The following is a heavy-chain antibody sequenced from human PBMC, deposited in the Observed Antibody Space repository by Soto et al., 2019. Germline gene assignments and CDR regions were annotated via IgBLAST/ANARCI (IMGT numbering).Heavy chain of an antibody. CDR1: GYTFSNFW. J-gene: IGHJ4*02. V-gene: IGHV5-51*01. D-gene: IGHD6-13*01. Sequence: GASLKISCQSSGYTFSNFWIGWVRQLPRKGLEWMGIIYPGDHETRYSPSLHGKVTISADRSINTAYLQWNSLEASDTAFYFCARSPRSSPYFDYWGQGALVTVSS. CDR2: IYPGDHET. CDR3: ARSPRSSPYFDY.